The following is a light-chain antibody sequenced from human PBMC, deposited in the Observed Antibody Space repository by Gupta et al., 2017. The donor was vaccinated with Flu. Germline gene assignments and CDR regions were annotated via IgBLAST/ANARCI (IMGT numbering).Light chain of an antibody. V-gene: IGLV2-14*03. CDR1: SSDIVGYNY. Sequence: QSALTQPACVSASPGQPITISCTGYSSDIVGYNYVTWYHQHPGKAPKLVIYDVTNRPSGVSRRFSCSKSCNTASLTISGLQAEDEADYYCTSYRSGTTLDCVFGGGTKLTVL. CDR2: DVT. J-gene: IGLJ2*01. CDR3: TSYRSGTTLDCV.